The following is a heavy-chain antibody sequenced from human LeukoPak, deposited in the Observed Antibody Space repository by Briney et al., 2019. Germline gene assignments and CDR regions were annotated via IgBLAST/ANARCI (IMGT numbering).Heavy chain of an antibody. D-gene: IGHD5-12*01. CDR1: GFTFINHY. CDR3: VREIWWRFDY. Sequence: PGGSLRLSCSASGFTFINHYMSWVRQAPGKGLECVAKIKPDGSEKFYLDSVKGRLTISRDNSKNLLFLQLNGVRAEDTAVYYCVREIWWRFDYWGQGSLVTVSS. CDR2: IKPDGSEK. J-gene: IGHJ4*02. V-gene: IGHV3-7*01.